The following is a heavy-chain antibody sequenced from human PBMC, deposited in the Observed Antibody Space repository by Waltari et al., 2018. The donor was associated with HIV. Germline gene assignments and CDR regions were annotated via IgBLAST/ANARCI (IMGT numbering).Heavy chain of an antibody. J-gene: IGHJ4*02. V-gene: IGHV3-74*01. Sequence: EVQLVESGGGLVRPGLSLRLSCAASGFSSRTYWMHWVRQVPGKGPVWVSRIDQDGSRISYADSVKGRFTISRDNARNILYLQMNSLRVEDTAVYYCARMTSPYFIDYWGLGTLVTVSS. D-gene: IGHD2-21*02. CDR2: IDQDGSRI. CDR1: GFSSRTYW. CDR3: ARMTSPYFIDY.